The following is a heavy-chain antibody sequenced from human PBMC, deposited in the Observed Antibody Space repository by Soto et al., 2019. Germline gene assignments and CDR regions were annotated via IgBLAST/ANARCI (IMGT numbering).Heavy chain of an antibody. CDR1: GFSLSTGGMG. CDR2: IYWDGDR. D-gene: IGHD2-21*02. Sequence: QITLKESGPTLVKPTQTLTLTCTFSGFSLSTGGMGVGWIRQPPGKALEWLALIYWDGDRRYRPSLMSRLTIAKETYKNQVVLTMTNMDPVDTATYYCVHSRCGGDCLQSYSSHYYYGMDSWGQGTTVTVSS. CDR3: VHSRCGGDCLQSYSSHYYYGMDS. J-gene: IGHJ6*02. V-gene: IGHV2-5*02.